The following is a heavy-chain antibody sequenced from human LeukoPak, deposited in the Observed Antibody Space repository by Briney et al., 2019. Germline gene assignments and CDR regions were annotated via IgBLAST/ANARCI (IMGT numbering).Heavy chain of an antibody. CDR3: ATKACSSTSCYHYYYYMDV. CDR2: FDPEDGET. Sequence: ASVKVSCKVSGYTLTELSMHWVRQAPGKGLEWIGGFDPEDGETIYAQKFQGRVTMTEDTSTDTAYMELSSLRSEDTAVYYCATKACSSTSCYHYYYYMDVWGKGTTVTVSS. D-gene: IGHD2-2*01. V-gene: IGHV1-24*01. CDR1: GYTLTELS. J-gene: IGHJ6*03.